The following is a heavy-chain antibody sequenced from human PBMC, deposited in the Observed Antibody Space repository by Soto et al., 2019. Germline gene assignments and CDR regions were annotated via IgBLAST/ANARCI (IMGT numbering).Heavy chain of an antibody. V-gene: IGHV3-23*01. J-gene: IGHJ4*02. CDR1: GLTFGSRA. CDR3: ARGSTDSYPGSRIFDF. CDR2: ITDTGGDA. Sequence: PGGSLRLSCVASGLTFGSRAMTWVRQAPGEGLQWVSTITDTGGDAKYADSVRGRFVISRDNSKKTLYLQMTSLTAEDSAMYYCARGSTDSYPGSRIFDFWGRGTPVPVSS. D-gene: IGHD3-10*01.